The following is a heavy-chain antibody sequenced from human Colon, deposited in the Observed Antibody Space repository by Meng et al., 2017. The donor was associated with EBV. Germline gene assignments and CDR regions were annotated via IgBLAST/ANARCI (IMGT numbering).Heavy chain of an antibody. Sequence: QVQLPESGPGLVKPSETLSLPSPVPGDSLSSANWWSWVRQPPGKGLEWIGEIHHNGNTNYNPSLKSRVTISVDKSKNQFVLKVTSVTAADTAVYYCARTAICIGGSCTTWDYWGQGALVTVSS. J-gene: IGHJ4*02. D-gene: IGHD2-15*01. V-gene: IGHV4-4*02. CDR2: IHHNGNT. CDR3: ARTAICIGGSCTTWDY. CDR1: GDSLSSANW.